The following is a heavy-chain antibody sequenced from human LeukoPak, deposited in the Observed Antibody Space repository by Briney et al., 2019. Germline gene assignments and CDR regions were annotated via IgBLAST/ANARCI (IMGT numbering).Heavy chain of an antibody. V-gene: IGHV3-11*04. CDR1: GFTFSDYY. CDR2: ISSSGRTK. D-gene: IGHD1-26*01. CDR3: ARDPYSGSYSDYYYYYMDV. Sequence: GGSLRLSCAASGFTFSDYYMSWIRKAPGRGLEWVSYISSSGRTKYYADSVKGRFTISRDNAKNSLYLQMNSLRAEDTAVYYCARDPYSGSYSDYYYYYMDVWGKGTTVTVSS. J-gene: IGHJ6*03.